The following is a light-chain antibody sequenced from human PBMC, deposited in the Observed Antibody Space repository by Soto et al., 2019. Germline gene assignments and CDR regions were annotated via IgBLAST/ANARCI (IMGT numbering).Light chain of an antibody. Sequence: DIQMTQSPASLAASLGDRITISCRASQTIRNYLNWYHQKPGEAPKILIYGASTLQSGVPSSVSGSGSGTECTLSISSLQPEDFGTYYCQQSYNVPFTFGPGTKVDVK. CDR3: QQSYNVPFT. J-gene: IGKJ3*01. V-gene: IGKV1-39*01. CDR1: QTIRNY. CDR2: GAS.